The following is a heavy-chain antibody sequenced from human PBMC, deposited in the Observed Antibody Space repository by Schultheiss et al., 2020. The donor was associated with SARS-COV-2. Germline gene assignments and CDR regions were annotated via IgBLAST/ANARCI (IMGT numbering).Heavy chain of an antibody. V-gene: IGHV3-74*01. CDR1: GFTFSNYA. CDR2: INSDGSST. J-gene: IGHJ5*02. D-gene: IGHD6-19*01. CDR3: ARDRLGYNWFDP. Sequence: GGSLRLSCSASGFTFSNYAMHWVRQAPGKGLVWVSRINSDGSSTSYADSVKGRFTISRDNAKNTLYLQMNSLRAEDTAVYYCARDRLGYNWFDPWGQGTLVTVSS.